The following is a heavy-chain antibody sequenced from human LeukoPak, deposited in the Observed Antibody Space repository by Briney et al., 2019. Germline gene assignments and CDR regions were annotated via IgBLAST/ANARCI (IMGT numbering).Heavy chain of an antibody. J-gene: IGHJ1*01. Sequence: GGSLRLSCAASGFTFGGYSMSWVRQAPGKGLEWVSGLGRSGENKYYADSVKGRFTISRDNAKNSVSLQMNGLRVEDTAMYFCASLSGVPEYWGQGTLVTVPS. CDR3: ASLSGVPEY. D-gene: IGHD7-27*01. V-gene: IGHV3-23*01. CDR1: GFTFGGYS. CDR2: LGRSGENK.